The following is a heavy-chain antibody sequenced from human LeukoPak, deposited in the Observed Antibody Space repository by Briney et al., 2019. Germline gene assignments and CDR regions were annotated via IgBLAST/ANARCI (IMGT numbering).Heavy chain of an antibody. D-gene: IGHD3-22*01. CDR1: GYTFTSYD. J-gene: IGHJ4*02. CDR3: ARGRGDSSGYYDFDY. Sequence: ASVKVSCKASGYTFTSYDINWVRQATGQGLEWMGWMNPNSGNTGYAQRFQGRVTMTRNTSISTAYMELSSLRSEDTAVYYCARGRGDSSGYYDFDYWGQGTLVTVSS. V-gene: IGHV1-8*01. CDR2: MNPNSGNT.